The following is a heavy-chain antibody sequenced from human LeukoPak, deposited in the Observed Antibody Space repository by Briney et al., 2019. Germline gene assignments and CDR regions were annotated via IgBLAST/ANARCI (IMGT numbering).Heavy chain of an antibody. D-gene: IGHD4-23*01. Sequence: GGSLRLSCATSGFSFTDYPMNWVRQAPGKGLEWVSYISSSSSTIYYADSVKGRFTISRDNAKNSLYLQMNSLRDEDTAVYYCARTFYGGNSRGFDYWGQGTLVTVSS. CDR1: GFSFTDYP. J-gene: IGHJ4*02. CDR3: ARTFYGGNSRGFDY. CDR2: ISSSSSTI. V-gene: IGHV3-48*02.